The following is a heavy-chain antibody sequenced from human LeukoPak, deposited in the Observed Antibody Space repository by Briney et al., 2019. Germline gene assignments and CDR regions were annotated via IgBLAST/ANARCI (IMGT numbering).Heavy chain of an antibody. CDR3: SRGQTDVVPAPGPFDP. D-gene: IGHD2-2*01. J-gene: IGHJ5*02. V-gene: IGHV1-2*04. CDR2: INPNSGGT. CDR1: VYTCTGCY. Sequence: GPSVKVSCKASVYTCTGCYMHWLRRAPGQRLEWMGWINPNSGGTNYVQKFEGWVTMTRDTCISTAYMELSRLRSDGTAVYYCSRGQTDVVPAPGPFDPWGQGTLVTVSS.